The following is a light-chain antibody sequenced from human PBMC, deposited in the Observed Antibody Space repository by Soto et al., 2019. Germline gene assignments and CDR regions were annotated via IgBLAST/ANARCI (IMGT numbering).Light chain of an antibody. J-gene: IGKJ1*01. CDR3: QQYYSYPTT. CDR2: AAS. V-gene: IGKV1-8*01. Sequence: IRMTQSPSSLSASTGDRVTITCRASQGISSYLAWYQQKPGKAPKLLIYAASTLQSGVPSRFSGSGSGTDFTLTISCLQYEDFATYYCQQYYSYPTTFGQGTK. CDR1: QGISSY.